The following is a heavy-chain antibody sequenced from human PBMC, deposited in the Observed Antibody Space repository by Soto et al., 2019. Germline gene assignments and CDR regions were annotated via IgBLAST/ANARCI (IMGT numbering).Heavy chain of an antibody. Sequence: ASVKVSSKASGFTFTSYAMHWPRQAPGQRLEWMGWINAGNGDTGHSQKFQGRITITSDTSASTAYMELSSLRSEDTAVYYCARSLSSGYSGPAWFDPWGQGSLVTVSS. D-gene: IGHD5-12*01. J-gene: IGHJ5*02. CDR2: INAGNGDT. CDR3: ARSLSSGYSGPAWFDP. CDR1: GFTFTSYA. V-gene: IGHV1-3*01.